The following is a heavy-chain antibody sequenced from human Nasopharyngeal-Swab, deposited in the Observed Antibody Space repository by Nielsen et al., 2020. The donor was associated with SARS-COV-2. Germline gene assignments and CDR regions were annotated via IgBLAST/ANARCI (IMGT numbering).Heavy chain of an antibody. V-gene: IGHV3-21*04. CDR2: ISSSGSYT. CDR1: GFTFSSYS. J-gene: IGHJ4*02. Sequence: GESLKISCAASGFTFSSYSMNWVRQAPGKGLEWVSSISSSGSYTYYADSVKGRFTISRDNSKNTLYLQMNSLRGEDTAVHYCAKADGGSPGKPYYFDYWGQGTLVTVSS. D-gene: IGHD1-26*01. CDR3: AKADGGSPGKPYYFDY.